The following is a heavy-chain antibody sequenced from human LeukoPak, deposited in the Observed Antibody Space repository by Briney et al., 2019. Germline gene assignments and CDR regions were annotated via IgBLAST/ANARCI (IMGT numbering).Heavy chain of an antibody. D-gene: IGHD3-3*01. CDR3: ARDFWSGYYPEE. V-gene: IGHV3-48*04. CDR2: ISGSSSGSTTII. J-gene: IGHJ4*02. CDR1: GIIFSTYA. Sequence: GGSLRLSCEFSGIIFSTYAMNWVRQAPGKGLEWISYISGSSSGSTTIIQYADSVKGRFTISRDNAKNSLHLQMDSLSAEDTGVYYCARDFWSGYYPEEWGQGALVIVSS.